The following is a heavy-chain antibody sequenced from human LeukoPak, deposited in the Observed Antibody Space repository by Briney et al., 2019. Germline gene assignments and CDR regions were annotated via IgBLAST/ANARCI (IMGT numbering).Heavy chain of an antibody. CDR1: GGSFSGYS. D-gene: IGHD5-18*01. J-gene: IGHJ4*02. CDR2: INHSGST. V-gene: IGHV4-34*01. Sequence: SETLSLTCAVYGGSFSGYSWSWTRNPPGKGLKWFGEINHSGSTNYNPSLKSRVTISVDTSKNQFSLKLSSVTAADTVVYYCARGDSDTAMVPFDYWGQGTLVTVSS. CDR3: ARGDSDTAMVPFDY.